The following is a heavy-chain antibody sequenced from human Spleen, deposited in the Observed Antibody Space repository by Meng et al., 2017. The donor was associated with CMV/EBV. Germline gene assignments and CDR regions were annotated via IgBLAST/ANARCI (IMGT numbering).Heavy chain of an antibody. CDR1: GASISSSSYY. Sequence: SETLSLTCTVSGASISSSSYYWAWIRQPPGKGLEWIGSIYYIGNTDYNPSLKSRVTLSVDTSRTQFSLKLSSVTAADTAVYYCAREGGVGFTYSGSPGWFDPWGQGTLVTVSS. V-gene: IGHV4-39*07. CDR2: IYYIGNT. J-gene: IGHJ5*02. CDR3: AREGGVGFTYSGSPGWFDP. D-gene: IGHD1-26*01.